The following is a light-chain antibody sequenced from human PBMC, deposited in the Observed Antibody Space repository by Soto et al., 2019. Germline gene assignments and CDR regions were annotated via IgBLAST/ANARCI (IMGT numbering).Light chain of an antibody. J-gene: IGKJ1*01. V-gene: IGKV1-27*01. CDR1: QGISNY. Sequence: DIQMTQSPSSLSASVGDRVTITYRASQGISNYFAWYQQKPGSVPKLLIYAASTLQSGVPSRFSGSGSGTDFTLTISSLQPEDVATYYCQKYDSAPWTFGQGTKVEIK. CDR2: AAS. CDR3: QKYDSAPWT.